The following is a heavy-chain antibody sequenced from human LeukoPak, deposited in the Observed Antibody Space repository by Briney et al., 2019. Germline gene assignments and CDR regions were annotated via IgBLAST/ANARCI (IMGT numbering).Heavy chain of an antibody. J-gene: IGHJ4*02. CDR3: ATNPGRAAAGGVDY. CDR1: GFTFSSYG. Sequence: PGGSLRLSCAASGFTFSSYGMHWVRQAPGKGLEWVAVISYDGSNKYYADSVKGRFTISRGNSKNTLYLQMNSLRAEDTAVYYCATNPGRAAAGGVDYWDQGTLVTVSS. V-gene: IGHV3-30*03. CDR2: ISYDGSNK. D-gene: IGHD6-13*01.